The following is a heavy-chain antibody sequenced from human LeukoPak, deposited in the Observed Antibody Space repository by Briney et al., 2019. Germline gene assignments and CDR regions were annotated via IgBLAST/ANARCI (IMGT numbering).Heavy chain of an antibody. V-gene: IGHV4-59*08. CDR3: ARLDYDILTGPFDY. CDR1: GGSIRSYY. CDR2: IYYSGST. D-gene: IGHD3-9*01. J-gene: IGHJ4*02. Sequence: SETLSLTCTVSGGSIRSYYWSWIRQPPGKGLEWIGYIYYSGSTNYNPSLKSRVTISVDTSKNQFSLKLSSVTAADTAVYYCARLDYDILTGPFDYWGQGTLVTVSS.